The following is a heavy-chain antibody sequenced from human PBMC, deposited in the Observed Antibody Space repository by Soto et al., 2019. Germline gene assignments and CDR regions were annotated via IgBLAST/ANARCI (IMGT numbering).Heavy chain of an antibody. CDR3: ARDRGWFGDVPFDY. J-gene: IGHJ4*02. V-gene: IGHV3-74*01. CDR1: GFTFSSYW. D-gene: IGHD3-10*01. CDR2: INSDGSST. Sequence: EVQLVESGGGLVQPGGSLRLSCAASGFTFSSYWMHWVRQAPGKALVWVSRINSDGSSTSYADSVKGRFTISSDNAKNSLYLQMHSLGAEDTAVYYCARDRGWFGDVPFDYWGQGTLVTVSS.